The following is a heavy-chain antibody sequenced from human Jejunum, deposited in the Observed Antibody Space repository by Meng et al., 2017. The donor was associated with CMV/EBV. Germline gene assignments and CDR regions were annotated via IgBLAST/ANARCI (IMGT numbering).Heavy chain of an antibody. CDR3: ARVSVGASYYFDY. CDR1: GGSVSSGSYY. CDR2: ISYSGGT. Sequence: SGGSVSSGSYYWGWIRQPPGKGLEWVGYISYSGGTNYNPSLKSRVTISIDTSKNQFSLKLSSVTAADTAVYYCARVSVGASYYFDYWGPGTLVTVSS. V-gene: IGHV4-61*01. J-gene: IGHJ4*02. D-gene: IGHD1-26*01.